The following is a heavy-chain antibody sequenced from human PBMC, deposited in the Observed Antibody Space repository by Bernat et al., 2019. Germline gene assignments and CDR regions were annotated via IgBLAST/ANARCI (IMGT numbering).Heavy chain of an antibody. Sequence: QVYLVESGGGVVQPGRSLRLSCAASGFTFSTYAVHWVRQAPGKGLECVALISYDGSNKSCADSVKGRFTISRDNSKNTLYLQMNSLRAEDTAVYYCARVVSVRSSWDGIDFWGQGTMVTVSS. CDR1: GFTFSTYA. D-gene: IGHD6-13*01. V-gene: IGHV3-30*01. J-gene: IGHJ3*01. CDR2: ISYDGSNK. CDR3: ARVVSVRSSWDGIDF.